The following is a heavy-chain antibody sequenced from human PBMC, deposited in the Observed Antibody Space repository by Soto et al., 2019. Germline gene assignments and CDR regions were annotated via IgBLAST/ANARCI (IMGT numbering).Heavy chain of an antibody. V-gene: IGHV1-69*04. Sequence: ASVKVSCKASGGTFSSYTISWVRQAPGQGLEWMGRIIPILGIANYAQKFQGRVTITADKSTSTAYMELSSLRSEDTAVYYCARELAIFIVATADAFEIWGQGTMVTVSS. CDR2: IIPILGIA. CDR1: GGTFSSYT. J-gene: IGHJ3*02. CDR3: ARELAIFIVATADAFEI. D-gene: IGHD5-12*01.